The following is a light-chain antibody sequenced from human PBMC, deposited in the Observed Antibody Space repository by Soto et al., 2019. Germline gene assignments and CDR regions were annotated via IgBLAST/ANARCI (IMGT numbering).Light chain of an antibody. CDR2: GNS. J-gene: IGLJ2*01. Sequence: QSVLTQPPSVSGAPGQRVTISCTGSSSNIGAGYDVHWYQQLPGTAPKLLIYGNSNRPSGVPDRFSGSKSGTSASLAITGLQVDDEADYYRQSYDSSLSGVVFGGGTKVTVL. CDR1: SSNIGAGYD. V-gene: IGLV1-40*01. CDR3: QSYDSSLSGVV.